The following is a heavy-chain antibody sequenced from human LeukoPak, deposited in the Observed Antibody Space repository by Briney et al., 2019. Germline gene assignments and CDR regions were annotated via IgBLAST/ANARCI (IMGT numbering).Heavy chain of an antibody. CDR1: GFSLSTSGVN. Sequence: SGPTLVNPTQTLTLTCTFSGFSLSTSGVNVGWIRQPPGKALEWLALIYWDDDKRYSPSLKSRLTITKDTSKNQVVLSLTNMDPVDTATYYCVYRRSSGGYFDFWGQGTLVTVPS. CDR3: VYRRSSGGYFDF. CDR2: IYWDDDK. J-gene: IGHJ4*02. D-gene: IGHD3-22*01. V-gene: IGHV2-5*02.